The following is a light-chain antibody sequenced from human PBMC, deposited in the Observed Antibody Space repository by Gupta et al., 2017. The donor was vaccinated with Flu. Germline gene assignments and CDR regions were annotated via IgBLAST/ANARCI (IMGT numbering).Light chain of an antibody. V-gene: IGKV1-13*02. J-gene: IGKJ3*01. CDR3: QQSNS. Sequence: GDRVTITCRTSQGNSNALAWYQQKPGKAPELLIYDASKLLSGVPSRFSGSGSGTDFTLNISSLQPEDFATYYCQQSNSFGPGTRVDIK. CDR2: DAS. CDR1: QGNSNA.